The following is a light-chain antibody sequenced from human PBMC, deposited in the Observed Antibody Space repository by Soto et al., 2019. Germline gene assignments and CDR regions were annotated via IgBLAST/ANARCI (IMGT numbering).Light chain of an antibody. CDR2: GAP. CDR3: QQYNNWPPKYT. J-gene: IGKJ2*01. V-gene: IGKV3-15*01. CDR1: QSVSSN. Sequence: EIVMTQSPATLSVSPGERATLSCRASQSVSSNLAWYQQKPGQAPRLLIYGAPTRATGIPARFSGSGSGTEFTLTISSPQSEDFAVYYCQQYNNWPPKYTFGQGTKLEIK.